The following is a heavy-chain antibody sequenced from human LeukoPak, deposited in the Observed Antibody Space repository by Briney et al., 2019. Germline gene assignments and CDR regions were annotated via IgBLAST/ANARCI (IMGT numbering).Heavy chain of an antibody. J-gene: IGHJ4*02. D-gene: IGHD1-26*01. CDR3: ARLSRSYSGSYALSGFDY. V-gene: IGHV4-4*02. CDR2: IYHSGST. Sequence: KTSETLSLTCAVSGGSISSSNWWSWVRQPPGKGLEWIGEIYHSGSTNYNPSLKSRVTISVDKSKNQFSLKLSSVTAADTAVYYCARLSRSYSGSYALSGFDYWGQGTLVTVSS. CDR1: GGSISSSNW.